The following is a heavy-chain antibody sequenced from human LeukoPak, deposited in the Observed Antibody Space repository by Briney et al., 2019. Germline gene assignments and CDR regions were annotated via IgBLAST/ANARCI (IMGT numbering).Heavy chain of an antibody. CDR2: IYSGGST. CDR3: ARWGPGYCSGGSCYFFDY. V-gene: IGHV3-66*02. J-gene: IGHJ4*02. Sequence: GGSLRLSCAASGFTVSSNYMSWVRQAPGKGLEWVSVIYSGGSTYYAGSVKGRFTISRDNSKNTLYLQMNSLRAEDTAVYYCARWGPGYCSGGSCYFFDYWGQGTLVTVSS. CDR1: GFTVSSNY. D-gene: IGHD2-15*01.